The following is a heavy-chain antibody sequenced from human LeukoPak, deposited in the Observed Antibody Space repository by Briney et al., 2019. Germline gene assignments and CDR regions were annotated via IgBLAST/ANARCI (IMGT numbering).Heavy chain of an antibody. J-gene: IGHJ6*02. CDR1: GGSFSGYY. CDR3: AKSTGWHYFYGMDV. D-gene: IGHD6-19*01. V-gene: IGHV3-23*01. Sequence: DPSETLSLTCAVYGGSFSGYYWSWVRQAPGKGLEWVSGISGGSGDTYYADSVKGRFTISRDNSKNTLYLQMNSLRAEDAAVYYCAKSTGWHYFYGMDVWGQGTTVTVSS. CDR2: ISGGSGDT.